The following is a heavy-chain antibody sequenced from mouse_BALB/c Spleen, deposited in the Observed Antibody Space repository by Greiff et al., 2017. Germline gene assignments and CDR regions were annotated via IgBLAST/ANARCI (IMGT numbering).Heavy chain of an antibody. D-gene: IGHD1-1*02. CDR2: ISSGGST. CDR1: GFTFSSYA. Sequence: EVMLVESGGGLVKPGGSLKLSCAASGFTFSSYAMSWVRQTPEKRLEWVASISSGGSTYYPDSVKGRFTITRDNSRNILYRQMSSLMSEDTAMYYCARGYDYYAMDYWGQGTSVTVSS. V-gene: IGHV5-6-5*01. J-gene: IGHJ4*01. CDR3: ARGYDYYAMDY.